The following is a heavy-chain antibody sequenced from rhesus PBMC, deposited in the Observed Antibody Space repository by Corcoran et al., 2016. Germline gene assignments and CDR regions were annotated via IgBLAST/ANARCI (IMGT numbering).Heavy chain of an antibody. CDR2: VDPEEGEE. CDR3: GTSETAGTVGLDY. V-gene: IGHV1-111*02. J-gene: IGHJ4*01. CDR1: GYTFTDYY. Sequence: EVQLVQSGAEVKKPGASVKISCKASGYTFTDYYLHWVRQAPGKGLEWMGRVDPEEGEEIHAQKFQDRVTITADTSTDTAYMELSSLRSEDTAVYYCGTSETAGTVGLDYWGQGVLVTVSS. D-gene: IGHD5-24*01.